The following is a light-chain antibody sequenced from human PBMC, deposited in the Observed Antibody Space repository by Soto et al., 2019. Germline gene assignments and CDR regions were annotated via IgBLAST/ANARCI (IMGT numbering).Light chain of an antibody. V-gene: IGKV1-27*01. CDR2: AAS. CDR3: QKYNSAPLT. CDR1: QGLSSD. Sequence: DIQLTQSPSFLSASVGDRVTITCRASQGLSSDLAWYQQKPGKVPKLLIYAASTLQSGVPSRFSGSGSGTDFTLTISSLQPEDVATYYCQKYNSAPLTFGGGTKVEIK. J-gene: IGKJ4*01.